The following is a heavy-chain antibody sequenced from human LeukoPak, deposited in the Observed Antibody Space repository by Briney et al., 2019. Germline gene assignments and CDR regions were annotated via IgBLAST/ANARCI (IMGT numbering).Heavy chain of an antibody. J-gene: IGHJ4*02. CDR2: IGGSGGST. CDR1: GFTFSSYA. Sequence: GESLRLSCAASGFTFSSYAMYWVRQAPGKGLEWVSAIGGSGGSTYDADSVKGRFTISRDNSKNTLYLQMNSLRAEDTAVYYCAKAGIGDSSLYCFDYWGQGTLVTVSS. V-gene: IGHV3-23*01. D-gene: IGHD5-18*01. CDR3: AKAGIGDSSLYCFDY.